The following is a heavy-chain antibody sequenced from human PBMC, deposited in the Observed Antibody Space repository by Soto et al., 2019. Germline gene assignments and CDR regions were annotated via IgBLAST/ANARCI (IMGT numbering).Heavy chain of an antibody. CDR3: ARDRSYYDSSGSYSPPY. CDR2: ISGSAATT. D-gene: IGHD3-22*01. CDR1: GFTFSSYA. J-gene: IGHJ4*02. Sequence: EVQLLESGGGLVQPGGSLRLSCAASGFTFSSYAMNWVRPAPGKGLEWVSAISGSAATTHFADSVKGRFTISSDNSKNTLYLQMNSLRAEDTAVYYWARDRSYYDSSGSYSPPYWGQGTLVTVSS. V-gene: IGHV3-23*01.